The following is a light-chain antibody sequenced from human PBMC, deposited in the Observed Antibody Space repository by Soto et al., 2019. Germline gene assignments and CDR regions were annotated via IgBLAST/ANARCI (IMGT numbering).Light chain of an antibody. CDR3: QQYNDWPYT. CDR2: GAS. J-gene: IGKJ2*01. CDR1: QRMTNNF. V-gene: IGKV3-20*01. Sequence: EIVLTQSPDTLSLSPGERVTLSCRASQRMTNNFLAWFQQKPGLAPRLLIHGASTRASGVPDRFTGGGSGTDFVLTISRVEPEDFAVYYCQQYNDWPYTFGQGTKLDIK.